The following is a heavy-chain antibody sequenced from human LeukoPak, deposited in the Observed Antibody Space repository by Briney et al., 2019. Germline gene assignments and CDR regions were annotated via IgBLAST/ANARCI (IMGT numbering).Heavy chain of an antibody. CDR1: AFTFSSYW. D-gene: IGHD6-13*01. Sequence: GGSLRLSCATSAFTFSSYWMHWVRQAPGKGLVWVSRINSDGSSRSYADYVKGRFTISRDDAKNTLYLQMSSLGVDDAAIYYCTRGSPGYSSSWLDFWGQGILVTVSS. CDR2: INSDGSSR. J-gene: IGHJ4*02. V-gene: IGHV3-74*01. CDR3: TRGSPGYSSSWLDF.